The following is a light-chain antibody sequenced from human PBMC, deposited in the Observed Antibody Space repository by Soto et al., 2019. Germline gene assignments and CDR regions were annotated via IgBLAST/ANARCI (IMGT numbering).Light chain of an antibody. J-gene: IGKJ5*01. Sequence: IQMTQSPSSLSESLGDTFTITCQASQDINKFLNWYQQKPGKAPKLLIYAASSLQSGVPSRFSGNGSGTDFTLTISSLQPEDFATYYCQQSYSTPITFGQGTRLEIK. CDR2: AAS. CDR1: QDINKF. V-gene: IGKV1-39*01. CDR3: QQSYSTPIT.